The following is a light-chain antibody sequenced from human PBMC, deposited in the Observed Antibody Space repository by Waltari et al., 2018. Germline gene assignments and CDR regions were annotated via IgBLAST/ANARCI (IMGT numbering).Light chain of an antibody. J-gene: IGKJ4*01. Sequence: EIVLTQSPATLSLSPGERATLSCRASHSVNWYLAWYQQRPGQAPRLLIYDASNRATGIPARFSSSGSETDFTLTISSLQPEDSAVYYCQQRRNWPLTFGGGTKVEIK. V-gene: IGKV3-11*01. CDR1: HSVNWY. CDR3: QQRRNWPLT. CDR2: DAS.